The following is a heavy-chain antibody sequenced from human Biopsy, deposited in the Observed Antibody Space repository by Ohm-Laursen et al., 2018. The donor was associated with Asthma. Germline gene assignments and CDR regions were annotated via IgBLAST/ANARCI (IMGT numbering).Heavy chain of an antibody. Sequence: ASVKVSCKTSGYTFNSAGITWVRQAPGQGLEWLGWISVYNGNTKVAQKLQDRVTMITDASTSTAYMELRSLRSDDTAVYFCARAVDYSHYYGIDVWGQGTTVTVS. CDR2: ISVYNGNT. CDR3: ARAVDYSHYYGIDV. J-gene: IGHJ6*02. D-gene: IGHD3-10*01. V-gene: IGHV1-18*01. CDR1: GYTFNSAG.